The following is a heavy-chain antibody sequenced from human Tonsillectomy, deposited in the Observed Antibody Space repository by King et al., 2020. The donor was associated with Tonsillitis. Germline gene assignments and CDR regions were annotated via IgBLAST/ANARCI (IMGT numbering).Heavy chain of an antibody. Sequence: VQLVESGAEVKKPGASVKVSCKASGYTFTGYYIYWVRQAPGQGLEWMGWINPNSGDTKYTQKFQGRVTMTRDTSISTAYMELSRLRSDDTAVYFCARMKKQLIHDSYYFDYWGQGPLV. CDR3: ARMKKQLIHDSYYFDY. CDR1: GYTFTGYY. CDR2: INPNSGDT. D-gene: IGHD3-10*01. J-gene: IGHJ4*02. V-gene: IGHV1-2*02.